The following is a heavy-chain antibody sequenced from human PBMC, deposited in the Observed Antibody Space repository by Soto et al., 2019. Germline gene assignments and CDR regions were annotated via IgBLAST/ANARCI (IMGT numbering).Heavy chain of an antibody. J-gene: IGHJ6*02. V-gene: IGHV1-69*01. CDR1: GGTFSSYA. CDR2: IIPIFGTA. Sequence: QVQLVQSGAEVKKPGSSVKVSCKASGGTFSSYAISWVRQAPRQGLEWMGGIIPIFGTANYAQKFQGRVTITADGSTSTACMERSSLRSEDTAVYYCARDKVGYYDSSGYYRVSVPPDYYYGMDVWGQGTTVTVSS. D-gene: IGHD3-22*01. CDR3: ARDKVGYYDSSGYYRVSVPPDYYYGMDV.